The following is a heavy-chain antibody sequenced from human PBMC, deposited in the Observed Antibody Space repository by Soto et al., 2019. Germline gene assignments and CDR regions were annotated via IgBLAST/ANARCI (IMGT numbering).Heavy chain of an antibody. V-gene: IGHV1-18*01. J-gene: IGHJ1*01. D-gene: IGHD3-3*01. CDR2: ISAYNGNT. CDR1: GYTFTRYG. Sequence: ASVKVSCKASGYTFTRYGISWVRQAPGQGLEWMGWISAYNGNTNYAQKLQGRVTMTTDTSTSTAYMELRSLRSDDTAVYYCARDPRVTIFGVVIFSEYFQHWGQGTLVTVSS. CDR3: ARDPRVTIFGVVIFSEYFQH.